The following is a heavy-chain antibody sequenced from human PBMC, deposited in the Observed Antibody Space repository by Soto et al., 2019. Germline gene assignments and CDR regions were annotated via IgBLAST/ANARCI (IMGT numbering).Heavy chain of an antibody. CDR3: ARMGIAARPGLSYFDY. J-gene: IGHJ4*02. V-gene: IGHV3-21*01. CDR1: GFTFSSYS. D-gene: IGHD6-6*01. Sequence: GGSLRLSCAASGFTFSSYSMNWVRQAPGKGLEWVSSISSSSSYIYYADSVKGRFTISRDNAKNSLYLQMNSLRAEDTAVYYCARMGIAARPGLSYFDYWGQGTLVTVSS. CDR2: ISSSSSYI.